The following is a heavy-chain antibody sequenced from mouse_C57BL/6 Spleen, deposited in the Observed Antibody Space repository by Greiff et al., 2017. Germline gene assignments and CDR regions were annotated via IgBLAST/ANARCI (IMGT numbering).Heavy chain of an antibody. CDR3: ARGGDSSGYFYALDY. V-gene: IGHV1-55*01. CDR1: GYTFTSYW. CDR2: IYPGSGST. Sequence: QVQLQQPGAELVKPGASVKMSCKASGYTFTSYWITWVKQRPGQGLEWIGDIYPGSGSTNYNEKFKSKATLTVDTSSSTAYMQLSSLTSEDSAVDYGARGGDSSGYFYALDYWGQGTSVTVSS. D-gene: IGHD3-2*02. J-gene: IGHJ4*01.